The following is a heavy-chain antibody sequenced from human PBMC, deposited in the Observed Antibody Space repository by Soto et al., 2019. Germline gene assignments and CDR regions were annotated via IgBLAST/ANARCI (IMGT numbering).Heavy chain of an antibody. J-gene: IGHJ4*02. V-gene: IGHV3-23*01. D-gene: IGHD3-10*01. Sequence: GGSLRLSCAASGFTFSSYAMSWVRQAPGKGLEWVSAISGSGGSTYYADSVKGRFTISRDNSKNTLYLQMNSLRAEDTAVYYCAKILQKLLWFGELPPPFDYWGQGTLVTVSS. CDR2: ISGSGGST. CDR3: AKILQKLLWFGELPPPFDY. CDR1: GFTFSSYA.